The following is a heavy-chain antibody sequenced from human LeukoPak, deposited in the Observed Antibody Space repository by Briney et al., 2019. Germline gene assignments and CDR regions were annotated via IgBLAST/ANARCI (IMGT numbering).Heavy chain of an antibody. V-gene: IGHV3-66*02. Sequence: GGSLRLSCAASGFTVSSNYMTWVRQAPGKGLEWVSVIYSGGNTYYADSVKGRFTISRDNSKNTQYLQMNSLRAEDTAIYYCARDGVASVFDYWGQGTLVTVSS. D-gene: IGHD2-8*01. CDR1: GFTVSSNY. J-gene: IGHJ4*02. CDR3: ARDGVASVFDY. CDR2: IYSGGNT.